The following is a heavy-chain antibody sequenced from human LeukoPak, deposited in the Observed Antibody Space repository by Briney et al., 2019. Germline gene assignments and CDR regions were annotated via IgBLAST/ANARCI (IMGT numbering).Heavy chain of an antibody. V-gene: IGHV4-34*01. Sequence: PSETLSLTCAVSGASFSAYYWTWIRQPPGKGLEWVGEVNHSGSTNYNPSLKSRVTMSVDTSKNQFSLKLRSVTAADTAVYYCARGYNWGSPTRNFYYLDVWGKGTTVTVSS. CDR3: ARGYNWGSPTRNFYYLDV. CDR2: VNHSGST. CDR1: GASFSAYY. D-gene: IGHD7-27*01. J-gene: IGHJ6*03.